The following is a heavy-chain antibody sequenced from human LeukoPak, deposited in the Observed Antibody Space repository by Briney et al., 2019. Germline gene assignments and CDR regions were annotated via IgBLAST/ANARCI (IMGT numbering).Heavy chain of an antibody. CDR1: GFTFSSYN. J-gene: IGHJ4*02. V-gene: IGHV3-21*01. CDR2: ISSSSSYI. CDR3: AREKAVGTVTTIDY. D-gene: IGHD4-17*01. Sequence: GGSLRLSCAASGFTFSSYNMNWVRQAPGKGLEWGSSISSSSSYIYYADSVKGRFTISRDNAKNSLYLQMNSLRAEDTAVYYCAREKAVGTVTTIDYWGQGTLVTVSS.